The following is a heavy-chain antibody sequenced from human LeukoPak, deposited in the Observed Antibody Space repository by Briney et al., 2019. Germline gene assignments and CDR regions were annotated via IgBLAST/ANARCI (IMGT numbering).Heavy chain of an antibody. CDR1: GFTFSSYS. CDR3: ARGLLVVGCNDY. V-gene: IGHV3-21*01. Sequence: GGSLRLSCAASGFTFSSYSMNWVRQAPGKGLEWVSSISSSSSYIYYADSVKGRFTISRDNAKNSLYLQMNSLRAEDTAVYYCARGLLVVGCNDYWGQGTLVTVSS. J-gene: IGHJ4*02. D-gene: IGHD5-24*01. CDR2: ISSSSSYI.